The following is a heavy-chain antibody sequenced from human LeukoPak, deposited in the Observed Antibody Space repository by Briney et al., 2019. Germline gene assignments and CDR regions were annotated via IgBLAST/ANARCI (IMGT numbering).Heavy chain of an antibody. V-gene: IGHV3-74*01. D-gene: IGHD3-3*02. CDR3: TRETLALDAMDV. Sequence: GGSLRLSCAASGLALRNYWIHWVRQAPGGGLAWVSRINSDGTSTSYADSVKGRFTISRDNARTPVYLQMNSLRDEDTAVYYCTRETLALDAMDVWGQGTTVTVSS. J-gene: IGHJ6*02. CDR2: INSDGTST. CDR1: GLALRNYW.